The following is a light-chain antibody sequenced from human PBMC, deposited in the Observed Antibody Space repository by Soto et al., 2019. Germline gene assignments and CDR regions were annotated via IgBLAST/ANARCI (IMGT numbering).Light chain of an antibody. V-gene: IGKV1-39*01. CDR2: AAS. J-gene: IGKJ1*01. CDR3: QQSYSTPWT. CDR1: QSISSY. Sequence: DIHMIPSPSSLPASVGDRGIITCRARQSISSYLNWYQQKPGKAPKLLIYAASSLQSGVPSRFSGSGSGTDFTLTISSLQPEDFATYYCQQSYSTPWTFGQGTKADIK.